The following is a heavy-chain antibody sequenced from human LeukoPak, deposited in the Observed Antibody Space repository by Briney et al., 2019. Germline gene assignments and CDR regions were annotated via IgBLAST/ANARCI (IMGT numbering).Heavy chain of an antibody. CDR1: GGSFSGYY. CDR2: INHSGST. V-gene: IGHV4-34*01. Sequence: SETLSLTCAVYGGSFSGYYWSWIRQPPGKGLEWIGEINHSGSTNYNPSLKSRVTISVDTSKNQFSLKLSSVTAADTAVYYCARDTVPAATPYNWFDPWGQGTLVTVSS. CDR3: ARDTVPAATPYNWFDP. D-gene: IGHD2-2*01. J-gene: IGHJ5*02.